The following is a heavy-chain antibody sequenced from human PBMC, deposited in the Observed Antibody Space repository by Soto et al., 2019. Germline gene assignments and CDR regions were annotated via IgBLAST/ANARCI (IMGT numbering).Heavy chain of an antibody. V-gene: IGHV1-69*05. J-gene: IGHJ6*02. CDR2: IIPIFGTA. CDR3: ARDRGSYSHYYYGMDV. D-gene: IGHD1-26*01. Sequence: SVKVSCKASGGTFSSYAISWVRQAPGQGLEWMGGIIPIFGTANYAQKLQGRVTMTTDASTSTAYMELRSLRSDDTAVYYCARDRGSYSHYYYGMDVWGQGTTVTVSS. CDR1: GGTFSSYA.